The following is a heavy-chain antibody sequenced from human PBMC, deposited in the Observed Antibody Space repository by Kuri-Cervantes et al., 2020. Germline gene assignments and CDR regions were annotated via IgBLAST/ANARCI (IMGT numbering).Heavy chain of an antibody. D-gene: IGHD3-22*01. V-gene: IGHV3-7*01. Sequence: GESLKISCAASGFTLSSYWMSWARQAPGKGLEWVANIKHDGSQEYYVDSVKGRFTISRDNSKNTLYLQMNSLRAEDTAVYYCAKDVGYYDSSGYYSWGYFQHWGQGTLVTVSS. CDR3: AKDVGYYDSSGYYSWGYFQH. CDR2: IKHDGSQE. J-gene: IGHJ1*01. CDR1: GFTLSSYW.